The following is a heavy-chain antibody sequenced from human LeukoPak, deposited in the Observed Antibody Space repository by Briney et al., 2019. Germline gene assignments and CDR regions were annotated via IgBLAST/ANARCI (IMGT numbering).Heavy chain of an antibody. CDR3: ARHQGLAWSGYYMGY. V-gene: IGHV4-39*01. CDR2: IYISGTT. J-gene: IGHJ4*02. Sequence: SETLSLTCTVSGGSISSGYYYWGWIRQPPGKGLEWIGSIYISGTTYHNPSLKSRVTISVDTSKNQFSLKLSSVTAADTAMFYCARHQGLAWSGYYMGYWGQGILVTVSS. D-gene: IGHD3-3*01. CDR1: GGSISSGYYY.